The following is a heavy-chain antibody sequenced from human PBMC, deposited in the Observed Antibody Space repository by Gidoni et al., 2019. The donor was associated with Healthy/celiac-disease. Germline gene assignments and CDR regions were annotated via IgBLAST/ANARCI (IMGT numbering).Heavy chain of an antibody. D-gene: IGHD3-10*01. J-gene: IGHJ6*03. V-gene: IGHV3-23*01. Sequence: EVQLLESGGGLVQPGGSLRLSCAASGFTFSSYAMSWVRQAPGKGLEWVSAISGSGGSTYYADSVKGRFTISRDNSKNTLYLQMNSLRAEDTAVYYCAKVRYYYGSGSYSDYMDVWGKGTTVTVSS. CDR3: AKVRYYYGSGSYSDYMDV. CDR2: ISGSGGST. CDR1: GFTFSSYA.